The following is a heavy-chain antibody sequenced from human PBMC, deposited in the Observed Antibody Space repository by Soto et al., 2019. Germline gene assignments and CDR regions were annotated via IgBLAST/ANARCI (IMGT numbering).Heavy chain of an antibody. J-gene: IGHJ4*02. V-gene: IGHV2-5*02. CDR2: IYWDDDE. D-gene: IGHD3-10*01. CDR1: GFSLTTDGVG. CDR3: AHSRNLITEDAQVGDFDY. Sequence: QITLKESGPPLVKPTQTLTLTCSFSGFSLTTDGVGVGWVRQPPGEALEWLALIYWDDDERYSPSLKTRLTITKDPSKTQVVLIMTNMAPVDTATYYCAHSRNLITEDAQVGDFDYWGQGTLVTVSS.